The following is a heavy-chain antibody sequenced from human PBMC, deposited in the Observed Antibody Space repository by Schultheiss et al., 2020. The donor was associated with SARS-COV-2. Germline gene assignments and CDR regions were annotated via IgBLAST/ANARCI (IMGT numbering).Heavy chain of an antibody. CDR3: ARDYCSSTSCKINYYYYGMDV. V-gene: IGHV3-21*01. D-gene: IGHD2-2*01. CDR1: GFTFSSYA. CDR2: ISSSSSYI. Sequence: GGSLRLSCAAPGFTFSSYAMSWVRQAPGKGLKWVSSISSSSSYIYYADSVKGRFTISRDNAKNSLYLQMNSLRAEDTAVYYCARDYCSSTSCKINYYYYGMDVWGQGTTVTVSS. J-gene: IGHJ6*02.